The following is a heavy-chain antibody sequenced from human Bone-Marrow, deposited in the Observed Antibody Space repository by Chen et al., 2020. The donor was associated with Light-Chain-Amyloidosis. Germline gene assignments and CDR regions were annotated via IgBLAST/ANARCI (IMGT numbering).Heavy chain of an antibody. J-gene: IGHJ5*02. D-gene: IGHD3-3*01. Sequence: QVQLQQWGAGLLKPSETLSLTCAVYGGSLSGYYWRWIRQPPGKGLEWIGEINHSGSTNYNPSLKSRVTISVDTSKNQFSLKLSSVTAADTAVYYCARGRLRFLEWLSPKGFDPWGQGTLVTVSS. CDR3: ARGRLRFLEWLSPKGFDP. V-gene: IGHV4-34*01. CDR2: INHSGST. CDR1: GGSLSGYY.